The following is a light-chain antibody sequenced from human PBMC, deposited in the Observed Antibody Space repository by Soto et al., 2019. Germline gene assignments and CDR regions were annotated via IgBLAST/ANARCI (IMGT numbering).Light chain of an antibody. Sequence: EIVMTQSPATLSVSPGERVTLSCRASQSVASSYFAWYQQKPGQAPRLLIYGASTRATGIPARFSGSGSGTEFTLTINRLEPEDFALYYCQQYGSSPPTFGQGTKVDTK. J-gene: IGKJ1*01. CDR2: GAS. CDR3: QQYGSSPPT. V-gene: IGKV3-20*01. CDR1: QSVASSY.